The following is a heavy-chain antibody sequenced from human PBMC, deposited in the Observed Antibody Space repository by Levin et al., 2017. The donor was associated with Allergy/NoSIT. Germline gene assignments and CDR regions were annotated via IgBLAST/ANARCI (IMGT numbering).Heavy chain of an antibody. CDR3: ARNLPSGSYYYFDY. D-gene: IGHD1-26*01. CDR2: IYSGGST. J-gene: IGHJ4*02. CDR1: GFTVSSNY. V-gene: IGHV3-53*01. Sequence: GESLKISCAASGFTVSSNYMSWVRQAPGKGLEWVSVIYSGGSTYYADSVKGRFTISRDNSKNTLYLQMNSLRAEDTAVYYCARNLPSGSYYYFDYWGQGTLVTVSS.